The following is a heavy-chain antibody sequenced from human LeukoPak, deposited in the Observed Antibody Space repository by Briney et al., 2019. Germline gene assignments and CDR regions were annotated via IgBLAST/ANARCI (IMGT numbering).Heavy chain of an antibody. J-gene: IGHJ5*02. Sequence: HAGGSLRLSCAASGFRFSDFTMTWVRQPPGKGPEWVSAIGGRGGSTYYADSVGGRFTISRDNSKDILYLQMNSLKVEDTATYYCGKEGGAWGQGTKVTVSS. CDR3: GKEGGA. V-gene: IGHV3-23*01. D-gene: IGHD3-16*01. CDR2: IGGRGGST. CDR1: GFRFSDFT.